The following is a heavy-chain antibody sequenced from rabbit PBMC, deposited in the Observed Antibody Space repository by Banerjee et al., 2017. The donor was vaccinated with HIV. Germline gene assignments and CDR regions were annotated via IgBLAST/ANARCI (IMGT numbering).Heavy chain of an antibody. Sequence: QSLEESGGDLVKPGASLTLTCTASGFSFSSSDYMCWVRQAPGKGLEWIGCIYASSGSTYYASWAKGRFTISKTSSTTVTLQMTSLTAADTATYFCARDGLGGYALIFNLWGQGTLVTVS. J-gene: IGHJ4*01. CDR2: IYASSGST. D-gene: IGHD6-1*01. V-gene: IGHV1S40*01. CDR1: GFSFSSSDY. CDR3: ARDGLGGYALIFNL.